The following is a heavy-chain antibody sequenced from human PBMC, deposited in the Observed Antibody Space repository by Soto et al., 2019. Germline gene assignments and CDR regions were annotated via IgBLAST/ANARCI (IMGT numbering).Heavy chain of an antibody. D-gene: IGHD6-19*01. Sequence: GASVKVSCKASGYTFTSYDINWVRQATGQGLEWMGWMNPNSGNTGYAQKFQGRVTMTRNTSTSTAYMELSSLRSDDTAVYYCAGRAGGWDGFDIWGQGTMVTVSS. CDR1: GYTFTSYD. V-gene: IGHV1-8*01. CDR3: AGRAGGWDGFDI. CDR2: MNPNSGNT. J-gene: IGHJ3*02.